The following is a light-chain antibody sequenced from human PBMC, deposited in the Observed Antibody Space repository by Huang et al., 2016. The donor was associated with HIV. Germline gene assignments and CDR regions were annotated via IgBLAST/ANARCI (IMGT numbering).Light chain of an antibody. V-gene: IGKV3-15*01. CDR2: AAS. J-gene: IGKJ1*01. Sequence: EIVMTQSPATLSVSPGERATLSCRASQSIGSNLAWYQQRRGQAPRLLIYAASTRATGIPAMFSGSGSGTEFTLTVSSLQSEDFAVYYCQQHNSWPRTFGQGTRV. CDR3: QQHNSWPRT. CDR1: QSIGSN.